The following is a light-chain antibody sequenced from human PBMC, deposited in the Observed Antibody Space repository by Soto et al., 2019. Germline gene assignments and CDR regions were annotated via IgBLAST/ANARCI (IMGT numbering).Light chain of an antibody. CDR2: GAS. V-gene: IGKV3-20*01. CDR3: QQYGSSGT. J-gene: IGKJ1*01. Sequence: ERVMTQSPATLSVSPGERATLSCRASQSVSSHLAWYQQKPGQAPRLLIYGASNRATGIPDRFSGSGSGTDFTLTISRLEPEDFAVYYCQQYGSSGTFGQGTKVDIK. CDR1: QSVSSH.